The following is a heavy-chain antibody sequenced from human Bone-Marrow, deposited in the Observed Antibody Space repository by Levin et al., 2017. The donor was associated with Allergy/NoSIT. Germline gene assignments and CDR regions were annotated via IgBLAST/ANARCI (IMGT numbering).Heavy chain of an antibody. D-gene: IGHD5/OR15-5a*01. CDR2: INYRGVT. J-gene: IGHJ6*02. V-gene: IGHV4-61*01. CDR1: GGSVSSGTYY. CDR3: ARNRIIVSGGNDYYYGMDG. Sequence: SETLSLTCSVSGGSVSSGTYYWSWIRRPPGTGLEWIGYINYRGVTKYNPSLKSRVTISVDTSKNEFSLTVTSVTAADTAVYYCARNRIIVSGGNDYYYGMDGWGQGTTVTVSS.